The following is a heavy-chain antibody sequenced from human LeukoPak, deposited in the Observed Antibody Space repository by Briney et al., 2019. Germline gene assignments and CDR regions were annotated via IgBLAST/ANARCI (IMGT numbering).Heavy chain of an antibody. D-gene: IGHD5-12*01. Sequence: SETLSLTCTVSGGSISTYYWSWIRRPPGKGLEWIGYIHYSGTTNYNPSLENRVTISLDTSKNQFSLNLSSVTAADTAVYCCARMGGYSGYATHWGQGTLVTVSS. CDR2: IHYSGTT. CDR3: ARMGGYSGYATH. V-gene: IGHV4-59*08. J-gene: IGHJ4*02. CDR1: GGSISTYY.